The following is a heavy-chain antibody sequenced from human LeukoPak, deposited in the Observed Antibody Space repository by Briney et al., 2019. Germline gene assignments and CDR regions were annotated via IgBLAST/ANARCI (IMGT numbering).Heavy chain of an antibody. CDR2: IYYSGST. V-gene: IGHV4-59*01. CDR3: ARSRIPSRFEY. D-gene: IGHD5-18*01. CDR1: GGSISSYY. J-gene: IGHJ4*02. Sequence: SETLSLTCTVSGGSISSYYWSWIRQSPGKGLEWIGYIYYSGSTNYNPSLKSRVTISVDTSKNQFSLKLSSVIAADTAVYYCARSRIPSRFEYWGQGTLVTVSS.